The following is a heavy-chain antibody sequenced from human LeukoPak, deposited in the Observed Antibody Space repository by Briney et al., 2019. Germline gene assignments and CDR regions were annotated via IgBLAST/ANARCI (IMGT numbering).Heavy chain of an antibody. Sequence: ASVKVSCKASGYTFRSYYLHWVRQAPGQGLEWMGMIKPTGGNTRLAQKFQGRVTMTRDPSTSTVYMELSSLRSEDTAVYYCARALNPPFWSGYLPRGYFDYWGQGTLVTVSS. V-gene: IGHV1-46*01. J-gene: IGHJ4*02. CDR1: GYTFRSYY. D-gene: IGHD3-3*01. CDR2: IKPTGGNT. CDR3: ARALNPPFWSGYLPRGYFDY.